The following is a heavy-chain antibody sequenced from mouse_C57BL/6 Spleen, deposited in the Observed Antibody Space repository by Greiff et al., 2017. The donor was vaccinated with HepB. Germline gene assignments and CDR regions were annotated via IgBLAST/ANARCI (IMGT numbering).Heavy chain of an antibody. CDR2: INPNNGGT. J-gene: IGHJ3*01. CDR1: GYTFTDYY. V-gene: IGHV1-26*01. D-gene: IGHD2-4*01. Sequence: EVQLQQSGPELVKPGASVKISCKASGYTFTDYYMNWVKQSHGKSLEWIGDINPNNGGTSYNQKFTGKATLTVDKSSSTAYMELRSLTSEASAVYYCARGIYYDYDGFAYWGQGTLVTVSA. CDR3: ARGIYYDYDGFAY.